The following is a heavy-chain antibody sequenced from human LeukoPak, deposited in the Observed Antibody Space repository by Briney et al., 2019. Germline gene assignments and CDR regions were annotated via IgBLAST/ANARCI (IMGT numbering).Heavy chain of an antibody. J-gene: IGHJ4*02. V-gene: IGHV4-38-2*01. CDR1: GFSISSGHF. Sequence: PSETLSLTCSVSGFSISSGHFWAWIRQTPGKGLEWIGSIGNMHRGGHGDAYYKPSLKSRVSLSVDTSRNQFSLRLTSVTAADSAIYYCARRWDSIRYDEYFDYRGQGMLVTVSS. CDR3: ARRWDSIRYDEYFDY. D-gene: IGHD3-3*02. CDR2: IGNMHRGGHGDA.